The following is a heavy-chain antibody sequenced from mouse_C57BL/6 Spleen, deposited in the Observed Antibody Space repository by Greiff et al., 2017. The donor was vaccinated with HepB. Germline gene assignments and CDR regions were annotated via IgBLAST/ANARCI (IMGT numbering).Heavy chain of an antibody. J-gene: IGHJ4*01. V-gene: IGHV3-6*01. CDR1: GYSITSGYY. CDR2: ISYDGSN. Sequence: EVKLQESGPGLVKPSQSLSLTCSVTGYSITSGYYWNWIRQFPGNKLEWMGYISYDGSNNYNPSLKNRISITRDTSKNQFFLKLNSVTTEDTATYYCARGRLYYYAMDYWGQGTSVTVSS. CDR3: ARGRLYYYAMDY.